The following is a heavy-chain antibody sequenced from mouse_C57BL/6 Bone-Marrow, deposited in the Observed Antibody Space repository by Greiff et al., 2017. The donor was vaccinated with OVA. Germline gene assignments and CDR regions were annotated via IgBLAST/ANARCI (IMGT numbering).Heavy chain of an antibody. Sequence: EVQLVESGAELVRPGASVKLSCTASGFNIKDDYMHWVKQRPEQGLEWIGWIDPENGDTEYASKFQGKATITADTSSNTAYLQLSSLTSEDTAVYYCTTEGSMYYFDYWGQGTTLTVSS. CDR1: GFNIKDDY. CDR3: TTEGSMYYFDY. V-gene: IGHV14-4*01. D-gene: IGHD1-1*01. J-gene: IGHJ2*01. CDR2: IDPENGDT.